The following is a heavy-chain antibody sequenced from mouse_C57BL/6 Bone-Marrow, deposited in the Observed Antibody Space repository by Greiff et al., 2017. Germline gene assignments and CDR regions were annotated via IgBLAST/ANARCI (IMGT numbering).Heavy chain of an antibody. CDR1: GYTFTTYP. Sequence: QVQLQQSGAELVKPGASVKMSCKASGYTFTTYPIEWMKQNHGKSLEWIGNFHPYNDDTKYNEKFKGKATLTVEKSSNTVYLELSRLTSDDSAVDSSASSSTFFYSYDYWGQGTTLTVSS. D-gene: IGHD5-1*01. J-gene: IGHJ2*01. CDR3: ASSSTFFYSYDY. CDR2: FHPYNDDT. V-gene: IGHV1-47*01.